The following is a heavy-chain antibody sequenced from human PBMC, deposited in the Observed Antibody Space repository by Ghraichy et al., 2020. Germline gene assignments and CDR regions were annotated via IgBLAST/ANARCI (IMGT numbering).Heavy chain of an antibody. CDR1: GFTFSSYS. D-gene: IGHD3-22*01. J-gene: IGHJ3*02. CDR2: ISSSSSYI. CDR3: ARDMSSGSDAFDI. Sequence: GGSLRLSCAASGFTFSSYSMNWVRQAPGKGLEWVSSISSSSSYIYYADSVKGRFTISRDNAKNSLYLQMNSLRAEDTAVYYCARDMSSGSDAFDIWGQGTMVTVSS. V-gene: IGHV3-21*01.